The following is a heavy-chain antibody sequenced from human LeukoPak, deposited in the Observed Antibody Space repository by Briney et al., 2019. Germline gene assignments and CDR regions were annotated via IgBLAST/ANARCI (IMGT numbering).Heavy chain of an antibody. CDR1: GGSISTYY. CDR2: IYYTGST. D-gene: IGHD3-3*01. CDR3: ARVQFRITTPGGAFDI. V-gene: IGHV4-59*08. Sequence: SETLSLTCSVSGGSISTYYWTWIRQPPGKGLEWIGYIYYTGSTNYNPSLKSRATMSVDTSKSQLSLKMTSVTAADTAVYYCARVQFRITTPGGAFDIWGQGTMVTVSS. J-gene: IGHJ3*02.